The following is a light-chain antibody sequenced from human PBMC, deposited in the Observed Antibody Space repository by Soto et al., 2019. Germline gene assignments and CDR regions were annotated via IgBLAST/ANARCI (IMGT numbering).Light chain of an antibody. Sequence: VVTQSPLSLPVTPGEPASISCRSSESLLHTNAYTYLNWFLQKPGQSPQLLIYLGSTRASGVPDRFSASGLRTDFTLKISRVEPEDVGIYFCMHALQPPYTFGQGTKLEIK. J-gene: IGKJ2*01. CDR1: ESLLHTNAYTY. CDR3: MHALQPPYT. CDR2: LGS. V-gene: IGKV2-28*01.